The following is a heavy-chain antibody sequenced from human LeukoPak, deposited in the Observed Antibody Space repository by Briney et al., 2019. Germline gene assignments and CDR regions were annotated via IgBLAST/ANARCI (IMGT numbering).Heavy chain of an antibody. CDR2: VSGSGGST. J-gene: IGHJ6*02. D-gene: IGHD1-26*01. CDR3: AKDEVRGSYYYYYNGMDA. V-gene: IGHV3-23*01. CDR1: GFTFSSYA. Sequence: GGSLRLSCAASGFTFSSYAMSWVRQAPGKGLEWVSTVSGSGGSTYYADSVKGRFTNPRDNSKNTMYLQMNSLRVEDTAVYFCAKDEVRGSYYYYYNGMDAWGQGTTVTVSS.